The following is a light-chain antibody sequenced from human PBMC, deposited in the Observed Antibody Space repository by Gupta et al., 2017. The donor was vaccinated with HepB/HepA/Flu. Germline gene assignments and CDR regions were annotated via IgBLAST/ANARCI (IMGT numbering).Light chain of an antibody. CDR3: SSYAGSNNFV. Sequence: QSALTQPPSASGSPGQSVTISCTGTSSDVGGYNCVSWYQLHPGKAPKLMIYDVTNRPSGVPDRFSGSKSGNTASLTVSGLQAEDEADYYCSSYAGSNNFVFGTGTKVTVL. CDR1: SSDVGGYNC. CDR2: DVT. V-gene: IGLV2-8*01. J-gene: IGLJ1*01.